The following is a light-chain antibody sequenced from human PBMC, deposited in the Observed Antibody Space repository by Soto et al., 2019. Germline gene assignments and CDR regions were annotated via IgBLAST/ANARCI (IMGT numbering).Light chain of an antibody. J-gene: IGLJ3*02. CDR1: SGSVSSDYY. V-gene: IGLV8-61*01. CDR3: MSYMGSAFWV. CDR2: NTN. Sequence: QTVVTQEPPFSVSPGGTVTLTCGLSSGSVSSDYYPSWYQQTPGQAPRTLIYNTNTRSSGVPDRFSGSILGNKAALTITGAQADDDSDYYCMSYMGSAFWVFGGGTKVTVL.